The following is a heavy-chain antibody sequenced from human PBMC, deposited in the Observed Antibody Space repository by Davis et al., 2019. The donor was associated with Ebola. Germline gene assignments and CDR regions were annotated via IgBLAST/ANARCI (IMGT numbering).Heavy chain of an antibody. CDR2: INAGNGNT. V-gene: IGHV1-3*01. CDR1: GYTFTSYA. CDR3: ARYQLLGYYFDY. Sequence: ASVKVSCKASGYTFTSYAMHWVRQAPGQRLEWMGWINAGNGNTKYSQKFQGRVTMTRDTSTSTVYMELSSLRSEDTAVYYCARYQLLGYYFDYWGQGTLVTVSS. J-gene: IGHJ4*02. D-gene: IGHD2-2*01.